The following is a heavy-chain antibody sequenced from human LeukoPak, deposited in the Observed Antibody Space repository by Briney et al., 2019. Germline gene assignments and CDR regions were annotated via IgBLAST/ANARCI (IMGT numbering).Heavy chain of an antibody. CDR2: ISAYNGNT. D-gene: IGHD3-10*01. V-gene: IGHV1-18*04. Sequence: ASVKVSCKASGYTFTSYGISWARQAPGQGLEWMGWISAYNGNTNYAQKLQGRVTMTTDTSTSTAYMELRSLRSDDTAVYYCARDGMVRGVINRKGPRPSWFDPWGQGTLVTVSS. CDR1: GYTFTSYG. CDR3: ARDGMVRGVINRKGPRPSWFDP. J-gene: IGHJ5*02.